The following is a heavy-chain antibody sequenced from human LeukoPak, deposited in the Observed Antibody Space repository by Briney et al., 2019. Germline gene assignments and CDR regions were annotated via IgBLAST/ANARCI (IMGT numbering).Heavy chain of an antibody. V-gene: IGHV4-59*12. CDR1: GGSISSYY. CDR3: ARDDKWELNDAFDI. CDR2: IYYSGST. J-gene: IGHJ3*02. D-gene: IGHD1-26*01. Sequence: SETLSLTCTVSGGSISSYYWSWIRQPPGKGLEWIGYIYYSGSTNYNPSLKSRVTISVDTSKNQLSLKLSSVTAADTAVYYCARDDKWELNDAFDIWGQGTMVTASS.